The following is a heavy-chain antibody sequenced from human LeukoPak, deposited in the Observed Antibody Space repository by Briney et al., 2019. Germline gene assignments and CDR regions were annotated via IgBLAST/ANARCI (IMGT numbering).Heavy chain of an antibody. Sequence: PSETLSLTCTVSGGSISSYYRSWIRQPPGKGLEWIGYIYYSGSTNYNPSLKSRVTISVDTSKNQFSLKLSSVTAADTAVYYCARGPGDGDNGYGMDVWGQGTTVTVSS. V-gene: IGHV4-59*01. D-gene: IGHD5-24*01. CDR1: GGSISSYY. CDR2: IYYSGST. J-gene: IGHJ6*02. CDR3: ARGPGDGDNGYGMDV.